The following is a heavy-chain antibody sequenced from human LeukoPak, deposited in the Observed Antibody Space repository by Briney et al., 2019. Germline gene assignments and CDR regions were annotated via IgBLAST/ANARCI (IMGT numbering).Heavy chain of an antibody. V-gene: IGHV3-9*03. CDR1: GFTFDDYA. D-gene: IGHD6-19*01. CDR3: AKGRGSGWDWYFDL. J-gene: IGHJ2*01. CDR2: ISWNSGSI. Sequence: GGSLRLSCAASGFTFDDYAMHWVRQALGKGLEWVSGISWNSGSIGYADSVKGRFTISRDNAKNSLYLQMNSLRAEDMALYYCAKGRGSGWDWYFDLWGRGTLVTVSS.